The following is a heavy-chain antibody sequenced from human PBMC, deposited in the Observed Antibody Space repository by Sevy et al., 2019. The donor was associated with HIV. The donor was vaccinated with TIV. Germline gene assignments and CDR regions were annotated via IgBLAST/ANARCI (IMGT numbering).Heavy chain of an antibody. CDR3: AKDTFSGHDYYDAFDM. D-gene: IGHD5-12*01. Sequence: GGSLRLSCAASGFTFDDYGMHWVRQAPGKGLEWVSGISWNSGKIAYLDSVKGRFTISRDNAKNSLFLQMNSLRPEDTAVYYCAKDTFSGHDYYDAFDMWGQGTMVTVSS. CDR1: GFTFDDYG. J-gene: IGHJ3*02. V-gene: IGHV3-9*01. CDR2: ISWNSGKI.